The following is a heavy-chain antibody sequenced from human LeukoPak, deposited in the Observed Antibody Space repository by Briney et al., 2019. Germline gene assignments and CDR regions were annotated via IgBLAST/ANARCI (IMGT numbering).Heavy chain of an antibody. CDR2: INPNSGGT. CDR1: GYTFTSYG. D-gene: IGHD2-2*02. J-gene: IGHJ4*02. CDR3: AREGRRYCSSTSCYTEY. Sequence: GASVKVSCKASGYTFTSYGISWVRQAPGQGLEWMGWINPNSGGTNYAQKFQGRVTMTRDTSISTAYMELSRLRSDDTAVYYCAREGRRYCSSTSCYTEYWGQGTLVTVSS. V-gene: IGHV1-2*02.